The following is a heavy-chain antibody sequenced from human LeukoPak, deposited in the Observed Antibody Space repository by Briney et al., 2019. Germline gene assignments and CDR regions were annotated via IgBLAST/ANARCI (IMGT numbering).Heavy chain of an antibody. V-gene: IGHV1-2*04. Sequence: ASVKVSCKASGGTFSSYALSWVRQAPGQGLEWMGWINPNSGGTNYAQKFQGWVTMTRDTSISTAYMELSRLRSDDTAVYYCAITYYYGSGSYRAAYYFDYWGQGTLVTVSS. CDR1: GGTFSSYA. J-gene: IGHJ4*02. CDR3: AITYYYGSGSYRAAYYFDY. D-gene: IGHD3-10*01. CDR2: INPNSGGT.